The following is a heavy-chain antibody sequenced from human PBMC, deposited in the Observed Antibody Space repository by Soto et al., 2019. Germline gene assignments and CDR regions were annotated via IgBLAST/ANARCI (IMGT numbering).Heavy chain of an antibody. Sequence: SAKGSCKASGYTFTRYAMHRARQAPGQRLEWMGWINAGNGTTKYSQKSQGRVTITRDTSASTAYMELSSLRSEDTAVYYCARDNVLRFLEWAYGMDVWGQGTTVTVSS. CDR3: ARDNVLRFLEWAYGMDV. J-gene: IGHJ6*02. V-gene: IGHV1-3*01. D-gene: IGHD3-3*01. CDR2: INAGNGTT. CDR1: GYTFTRYA.